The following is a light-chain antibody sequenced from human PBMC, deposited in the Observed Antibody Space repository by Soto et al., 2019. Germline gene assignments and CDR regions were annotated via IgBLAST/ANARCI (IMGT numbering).Light chain of an antibody. CDR2: GAS. CDR1: QSVSSN. J-gene: IGKJ3*01. V-gene: IGKV3-15*01. Sequence: EIVMTQSPATLSVSPGERATISCRASQSVSSNLAWYQQKPGQVPRLLIYGASTRSTGIPARFSGSGSGTEFTLTISSLQSEDFAVYYCQQYNNWPLFTFGPGTKVDIK. CDR3: QQYNNWPLFT.